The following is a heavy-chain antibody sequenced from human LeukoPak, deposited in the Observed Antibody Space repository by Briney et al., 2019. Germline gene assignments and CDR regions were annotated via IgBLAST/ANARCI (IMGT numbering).Heavy chain of an antibody. Sequence: SETLSLTCAVYGGSFSGYYWSWMRQPPGKGREWIGEINHRGSTNYNPSLKSRVTISVDTSKNQLSLKLSSVTAADTAVYYCARDTATALTRLKFDSWGQGTLVTVSS. D-gene: IGHD3-10*01. CDR2: INHRGST. V-gene: IGHV4-34*01. CDR3: ARDTATALTRLKFDS. J-gene: IGHJ4*02. CDR1: GGSFSGYY.